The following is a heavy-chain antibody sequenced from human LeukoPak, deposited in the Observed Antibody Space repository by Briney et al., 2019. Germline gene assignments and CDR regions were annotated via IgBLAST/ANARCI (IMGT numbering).Heavy chain of an antibody. J-gene: IGHJ4*02. CDR3: ARESSGLPGTREFDY. V-gene: IGHV1-18*01. Sequence: ASVKVSCKASGYTFTRYGISWVRQAPGQGLEWMGWISGYNANTKYAQKLRGRATMTTDTSTSTAYMDLRSLRSDDTAVYYCARESSGLPGTREFDYWGQGTLVTVSS. CDR1: GYTFTRYG. D-gene: IGHD6-13*01. CDR2: ISGYNANT.